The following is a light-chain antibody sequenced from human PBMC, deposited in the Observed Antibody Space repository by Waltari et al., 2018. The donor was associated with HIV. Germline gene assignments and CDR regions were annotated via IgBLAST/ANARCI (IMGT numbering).Light chain of an antibody. Sequence: SYVLTQPPSVSVAPGQTARITCGGNKIGSKSVHWSQQKPGQAPVLVIYYDSYRPSGIPGQFSGSTSGNTATLTISMVEAGDEADYYCHVWDNSRDHVVFGGGTKLTVL. V-gene: IGLV3-21*04. J-gene: IGLJ2*01. CDR2: YDS. CDR1: KIGSKS. CDR3: HVWDNSRDHVV.